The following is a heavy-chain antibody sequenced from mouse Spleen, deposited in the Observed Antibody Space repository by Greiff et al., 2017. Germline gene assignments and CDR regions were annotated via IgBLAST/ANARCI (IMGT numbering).Heavy chain of an antibody. CDR1: GYTFTSYG. CDR2: IYPRSGNT. CDR3: ARWVDSSGTRAY. J-gene: IGHJ3*01. D-gene: IGHD3-2*01. V-gene: IGHV1-81*01. Sequence: VQLQQSGAELARPGASVKLSCKASGYTFTSYGISWVKQRTGQGLEWIVEIYPRSGNTYYNEKFKGKATLTADKSSSTAYMELRSLTSEDSAVYFCARWVDSSGTRAYWGQGTLVTVSA.